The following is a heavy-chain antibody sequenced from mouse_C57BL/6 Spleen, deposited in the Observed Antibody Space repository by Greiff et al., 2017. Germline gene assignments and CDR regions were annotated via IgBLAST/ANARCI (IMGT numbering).Heavy chain of an antibody. V-gene: IGHV1-26*01. CDR2: INPNYGST. CDR3: AIRGYDYDENYAMCY. CDR1: GYTFTDYY. J-gene: IGHJ4*01. Sequence: EVKLQQSGPELVKPGASVKISCKASGYTFTDYYMNWVKQSHGKSLEWIGDINPNYGSTRYNQKFKGKATLTVDKSSSTAYIELRSLTSEDSSVYYCAIRGYDYDENYAMCYWGQGTSVTVSS. D-gene: IGHD2-4*01.